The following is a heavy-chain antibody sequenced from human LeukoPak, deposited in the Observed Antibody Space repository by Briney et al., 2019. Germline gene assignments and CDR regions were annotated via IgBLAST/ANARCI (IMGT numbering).Heavy chain of an antibody. D-gene: IGHD4-17*01. V-gene: IGHV4-34*01. CDR1: GGSFSGYY. Sequence: PSETLSLTCAVYGGSFSGYYWSWIRQPPGKGLEWIGEINHSGSTNYNPSFKSRVTISVDTSKNQFSLKLSSVTAADTAVYYCAGKVNDYGIVRWGQGTLVTVSS. CDR3: AGKVNDYGIVR. CDR2: INHSGST. J-gene: IGHJ4*02.